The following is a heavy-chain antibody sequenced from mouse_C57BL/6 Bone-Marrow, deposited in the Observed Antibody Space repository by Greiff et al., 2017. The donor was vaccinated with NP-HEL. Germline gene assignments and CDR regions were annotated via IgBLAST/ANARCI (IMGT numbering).Heavy chain of an antibody. D-gene: IGHD2-4*01. J-gene: IGHJ2*01. CDR3: ARWGLRRGWFDY. CDR1: GYTFTDYY. Sequence: QVQLKESGPELVKPGASVKISCKASGYTFTDYYINWVKQRPGQGLEWIGWIFPGSGSTYYNEKFKGKATLTVDKSSSTAYMLLSSLTSEDSAVYFCARWGLRRGWFDYWGQGTTLTVSS. CDR2: IFPGSGST. V-gene: IGHV1-75*01.